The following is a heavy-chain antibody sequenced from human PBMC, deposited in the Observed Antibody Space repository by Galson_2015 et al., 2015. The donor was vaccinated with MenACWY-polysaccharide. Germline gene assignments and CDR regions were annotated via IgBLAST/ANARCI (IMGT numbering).Heavy chain of an antibody. CDR1: GFSFNNYA. J-gene: IGHJ4*02. CDR2: ISGSGATI. D-gene: IGHD3-3*01. CDR3: AKAGWREYNDLWSGYRL. V-gene: IGHV3-23*01. Sequence: SLRLSCAASGFSFNNYAMSLVRQAPGKGLEWVAAISGSGATIFYAASVKGRFTVSRDSSKNTLHLQMNSLRAEDTAVYDCAKAGWREYNDLWSGYRLRGQGTLVTVSS.